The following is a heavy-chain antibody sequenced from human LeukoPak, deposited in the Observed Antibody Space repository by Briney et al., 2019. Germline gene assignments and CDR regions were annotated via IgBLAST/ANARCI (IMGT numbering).Heavy chain of an antibody. J-gene: IGHJ4*02. CDR3: AKDRSFGYSSGWYSV. D-gene: IGHD6-19*01. CDR1: GYTFTGYY. Sequence: GASVKVSCKASGYTFTGYYMHWVRQAPGQGLEWMGWINPNSGGTNYAQKFQGRVTMTRDTSISTAYMELSRLRSDDTAVYYCAKDRSFGYSSGWYSVWGQGTLVTVSS. CDR2: INPNSGGT. V-gene: IGHV1-2*02.